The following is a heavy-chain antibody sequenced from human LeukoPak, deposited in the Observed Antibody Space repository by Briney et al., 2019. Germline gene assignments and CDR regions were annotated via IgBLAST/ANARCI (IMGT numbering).Heavy chain of an antibody. CDR3: ARHRVGSGDTYYDFWSGYSGFDP. D-gene: IGHD3-3*01. CDR1: GYSISSGYY. J-gene: IGHJ5*02. V-gene: IGHV4-38-2*01. Sequence: SETLSLTCAVSGYSISSGYYWGWIRQPPGKGLEWIGSIYHIGSTYYNPSLKSRVTISVDTSKNQFSLKLSSVTAADTAVYYCARHRVGSGDTYYDFWSGYSGFDPWGQGTLVTVSS. CDR2: IYHIGST.